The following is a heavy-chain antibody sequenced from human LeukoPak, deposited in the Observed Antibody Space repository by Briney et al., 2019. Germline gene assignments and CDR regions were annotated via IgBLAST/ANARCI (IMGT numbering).Heavy chain of an antibody. J-gene: IGHJ4*02. CDR2: ISAYNGNT. D-gene: IGHD2-15*01. Sequence: ASVKVSCKASGYTFTSYGISWVRQAPGQGLEWMGWISAYNGNTNYAQKLQGRVTMTTETATTTADMDLRSLTSDDTAVYFCARAYCSAGSCYLDYWGQGTLVTVSS. V-gene: IGHV1-18*01. CDR3: ARAYCSAGSCYLDY. CDR1: GYTFTSYG.